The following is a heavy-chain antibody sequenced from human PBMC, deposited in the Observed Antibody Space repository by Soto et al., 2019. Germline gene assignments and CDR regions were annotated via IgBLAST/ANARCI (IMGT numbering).Heavy chain of an antibody. D-gene: IGHD2-15*01. J-gene: IGHJ4*02. CDR1: GVTMRYGAYA. V-gene: IGHV4-30-2*06. Sequence: PSETLSLTCSVSGVTMRYGAYAGNWIRQSPGTGLEWLGYIPHLETTYCNPSFRSRLSLSIDRTRNQFFLSLSSMTAADKAAYYCVRGGGYDSFDFWGQGIQVTVSS. CDR2: IPHLETT. CDR3: VRGGGYDSFDF.